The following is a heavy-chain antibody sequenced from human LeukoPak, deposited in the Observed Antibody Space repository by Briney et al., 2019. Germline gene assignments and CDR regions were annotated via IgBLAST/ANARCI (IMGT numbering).Heavy chain of an antibody. CDR1: GYTFTSYG. Sequence: GASVKVSCKASGYTFTSYGISWVRQAPGQGLEWMGWVSAYNGNTNYAQKLQGRVTMTTDTSTSTAYMELRSLRSDDTAVYYCARVEGVAVAGTRPYYYYGMDVWGQGTTVTVSS. CDR3: ARVEGVAVAGTRPYYYYGMDV. V-gene: IGHV1-18*01. J-gene: IGHJ6*02. CDR2: VSAYNGNT. D-gene: IGHD6-19*01.